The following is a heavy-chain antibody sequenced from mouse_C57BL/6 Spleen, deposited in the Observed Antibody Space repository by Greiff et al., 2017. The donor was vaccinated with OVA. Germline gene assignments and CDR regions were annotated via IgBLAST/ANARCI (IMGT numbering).Heavy chain of an antibody. Sequence: LVESGPELVKPGASVKISCKASGYAFSSSWMNWVKQRPGKGLEWIGRIYPGDGDTNYNGKFKGKATLTADKSSSTAYMQLSSLTSEDSAVYFCAREELGRGRNFDYWGQGTTLTVSS. CDR2: IYPGDGDT. V-gene: IGHV1-82*01. J-gene: IGHJ2*01. CDR1: GYAFSSSW. CDR3: AREELGRGRNFDY. D-gene: IGHD4-1*01.